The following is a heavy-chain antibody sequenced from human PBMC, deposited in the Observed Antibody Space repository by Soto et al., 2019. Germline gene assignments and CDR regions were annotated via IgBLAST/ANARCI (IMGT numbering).Heavy chain of an antibody. CDR2: ISGSGGST. V-gene: IGHV3-23*01. D-gene: IGHD3-9*01. CDR3: AKDWNRYDILTDEAFDI. CDR1: GFTFSSYA. J-gene: IGHJ3*02. Sequence: EVQLLESGGGLVQPGGSLRLSCAASGFTFSSYAMSWVRQAPGKGLEWVSPISGSGGSTYYADSVKGRFTISRDHSKNTLYLQMNSLRAEDTAVYYWAKDWNRYDILTDEAFDIWGQGTMVTVSS.